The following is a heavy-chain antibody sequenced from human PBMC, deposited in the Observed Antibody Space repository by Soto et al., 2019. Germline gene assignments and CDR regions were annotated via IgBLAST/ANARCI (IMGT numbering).Heavy chain of an antibody. CDR1: CCSRRSDY. V-gene: IGHV4-59*08. CDR2: IYYTGTT. Sequence: AETLSLTGMVSCCSRRSDYWVWVRQPPGKGLEWIGYIYYTGTTPHHPSLKSRPTISIDTSRNQFSLKLNSVTAADTAVYYCARLGGYYQAFDQWGKGSLVTVS. J-gene: IGHJ4*02. D-gene: IGHD2-21*02. CDR3: ARLGGYYQAFDQ.